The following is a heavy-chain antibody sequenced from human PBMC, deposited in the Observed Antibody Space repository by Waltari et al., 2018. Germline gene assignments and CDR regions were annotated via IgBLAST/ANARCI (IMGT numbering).Heavy chain of an antibody. CDR1: GFTFSSYW. CDR3: ARQRDGYDPYYFDY. J-gene: IGHJ4*02. CDR2: IKQDGREK. D-gene: IGHD5-12*01. Sequence: EVQLVESGGGLVQPGGSLRLSCAASGFTFSSYWMSWVRQAPGKGLEWVANIKQDGREKYYVDSVKGRFTISRDNAKNSLYLQMNSLRAEDTAVYYCARQRDGYDPYYFDYWGQGTLVTVSS. V-gene: IGHV3-7*03.